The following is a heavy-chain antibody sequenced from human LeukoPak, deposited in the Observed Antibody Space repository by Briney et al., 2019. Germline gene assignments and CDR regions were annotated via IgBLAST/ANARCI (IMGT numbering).Heavy chain of an antibody. CDR3: ARERVVAMTYGMDV. D-gene: IGHD3-22*01. Sequence: QPGRSLRLSCAASGFTFSSYGMHWVRQAPGKGLEWVAVIWYDGSNKYYADSVKGRFTISRDNSKNTLYLQTNSLRAEDTAVYYCARERVVAMTYGMDVRGQGTTVTVSS. CDR1: GFTFSSYG. J-gene: IGHJ6*02. V-gene: IGHV3-33*01. CDR2: IWYDGSNK.